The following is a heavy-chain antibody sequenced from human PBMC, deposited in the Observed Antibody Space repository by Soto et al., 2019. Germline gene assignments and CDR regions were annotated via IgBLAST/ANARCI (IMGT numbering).Heavy chain of an antibody. CDR3: AKTFYGPEARRAFDI. D-gene: IGHD1-1*01. J-gene: IGHJ3*02. Sequence: GGSLRLSCAASGFSFGSYAFSWVRQAPGKGLEWVSGISASGSSTYYPDSVKGRFTISRDDSKNTLYLQINSLRVEDTAVYFCAKTFYGPEARRAFDIWGQGTMVTVSS. CDR2: ISASGSST. CDR1: GFSFGSYA. V-gene: IGHV3-23*01.